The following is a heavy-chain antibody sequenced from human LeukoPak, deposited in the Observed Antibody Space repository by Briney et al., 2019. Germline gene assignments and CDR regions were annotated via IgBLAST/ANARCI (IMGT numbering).Heavy chain of an antibody. D-gene: IGHD6-13*01. V-gene: IGHV3-7*01. J-gene: IGHJ5*02. Sequence: GGSLRLSCAASGFSFSSFYSSWVRQAPGKGLEWVANINQDGSVKYYVDSVKGRFTISRDNAKNSLYLQMNSLRAEDTAVYYCAKFGYGQQLVPWGQGTLVTVSS. CDR1: GFSFSSFY. CDR3: AKFGYGQQLVP. CDR2: INQDGSVK.